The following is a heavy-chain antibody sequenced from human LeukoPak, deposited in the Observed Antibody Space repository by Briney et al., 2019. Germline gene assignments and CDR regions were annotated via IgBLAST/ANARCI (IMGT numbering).Heavy chain of an antibody. Sequence: PGGSLRLSCAASGFTFSSYEMNWVRQAPGKGLEWVSYISSSGSTIYYADFVKGRFTISRDNAKNSLYLQMNSLRAEDTAIYFCARESVIANDAFDIWGQGTMVTVSS. V-gene: IGHV3-48*03. CDR3: ARESVIANDAFDI. J-gene: IGHJ3*02. CDR2: ISSSGSTI. D-gene: IGHD3-22*01. CDR1: GFTFSSYE.